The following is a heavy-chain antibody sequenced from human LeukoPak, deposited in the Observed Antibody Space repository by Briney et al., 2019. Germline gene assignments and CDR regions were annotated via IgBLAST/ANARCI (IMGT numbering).Heavy chain of an antibody. CDR3: ARDQGWEPLSS. CDR2: MYSSGRT. D-gene: IGHD1-26*01. J-gene: IGHJ4*02. CDR1: GGSISSSSYY. V-gene: IGHV4-39*07. Sequence: SETLSLTCTVSGGSISSSSYYWGWIRQPPGKGLEWIGSMYSSGRTYYNPSLKSRVTISVDTSKNQFSLKLSSVTAADTAVYYCARDQGWEPLSSWGQGTLVTVSS.